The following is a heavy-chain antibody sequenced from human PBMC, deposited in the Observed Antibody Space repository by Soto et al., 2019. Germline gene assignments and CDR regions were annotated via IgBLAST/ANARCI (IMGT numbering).Heavy chain of an antibody. D-gene: IGHD3-10*01. Sequence: EVQLLESGGGLVQPGGSLRLSCTTSGFTFSNYAMSWVRQAPGKGLKWVSAISGGGSSTYYADSVKGRFTISRDNSQSTLYLQMSSLGAEDTAVYYCAKEAAIYYGSGSHNDYWGQGTLVTVSS. CDR2: ISGGGSST. V-gene: IGHV3-23*01. CDR1: GFTFSNYA. J-gene: IGHJ4*02. CDR3: AKEAAIYYGSGSHNDY.